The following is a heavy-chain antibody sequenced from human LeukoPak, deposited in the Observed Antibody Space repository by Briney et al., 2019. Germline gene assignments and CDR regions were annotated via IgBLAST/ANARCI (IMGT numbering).Heavy chain of an antibody. CDR3: AKDRLVVPAAMHFRSDAFDI. V-gene: IGHV3-30*02. CDR1: GFTFSSYG. J-gene: IGHJ3*02. D-gene: IGHD2-2*01. CDR2: IRYDGSNK. Sequence: GGSLRLSCAASGFTFSSYGMHWVRQAPGKGLEWVAFIRYDGSNKYYADSVKGRFTISRDNSKNTLYLQMNSLRAEDTAVYYCAKDRLVVPAAMHFRSDAFDILGQGTMVTVSS.